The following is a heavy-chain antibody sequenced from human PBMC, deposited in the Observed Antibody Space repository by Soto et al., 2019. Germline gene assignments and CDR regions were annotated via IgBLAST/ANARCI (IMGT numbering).Heavy chain of an antibody. Sequence: EVQLVESGGGLVKPGGSLRLSCAASGFTFSNAWMNWVRQAPGKGLEWVGRIKSKTDGGTTDYAAPVKGRFTISRDDSKNTLYLQMNSLKTEDTAVYYCTTRVGATDDAFDIWGQGTMVTVSS. CDR1: GFTFSNAW. J-gene: IGHJ3*02. CDR2: IKSKTDGGTT. CDR3: TTRVGATDDAFDI. D-gene: IGHD1-26*01. V-gene: IGHV3-15*07.